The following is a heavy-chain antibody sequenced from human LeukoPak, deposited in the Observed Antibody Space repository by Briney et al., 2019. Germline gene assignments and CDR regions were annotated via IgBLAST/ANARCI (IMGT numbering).Heavy chain of an antibody. CDR2: IRYDGSNK. J-gene: IGHJ4*02. V-gene: IGHV3-30*02. CDR1: GFTFSSYG. Sequence: GGSLRLSCAASGFTFSSYGMHWVRQAPGKGLEWVAFIRYDGSNKYYADSVKGRFTISRDNSKNTLYLQMDSLRAEDTAVYYCAKDYPIYCSSTSCASFDYWGQGTLVTVSS. CDR3: AKDYPIYCSSTSCASFDY. D-gene: IGHD2-2*01.